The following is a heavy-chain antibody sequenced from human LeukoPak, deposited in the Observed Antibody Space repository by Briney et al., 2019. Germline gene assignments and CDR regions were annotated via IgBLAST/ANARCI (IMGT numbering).Heavy chain of an antibody. CDR1: GGSFSGYY. Sequence: SETLSLTCAGYGGSFSGYYWSWIRQPPGKGLEWIGEINHSGSTNYNPSLKSRVTISVDTSYNQFSLKLSSVTAADTAVYYCARVSWTMVRGVSNDYWGQATLVTVSS. CDR3: ARVSWTMVRGVSNDY. J-gene: IGHJ4*02. V-gene: IGHV4-34*01. D-gene: IGHD3-10*01. CDR2: INHSGST.